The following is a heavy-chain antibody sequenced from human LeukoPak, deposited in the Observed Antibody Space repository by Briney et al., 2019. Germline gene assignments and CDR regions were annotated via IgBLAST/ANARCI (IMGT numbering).Heavy chain of an antibody. CDR2: INGDGSAT. J-gene: IGHJ4*02. D-gene: IGHD7-27*01. CDR1: GFTFSGHW. CDR3: SKKINWGQVYY. Sequence: GGSLRLSCAASGFTFSGHWMCWLRQAPGKGLAWVSRINGDGSATNYADSMEGRFTISRDNAKNIVYLQMNSLREDDTAIYYCSKKINWGQVYYWGQGTLVTVSS. V-gene: IGHV3-74*01.